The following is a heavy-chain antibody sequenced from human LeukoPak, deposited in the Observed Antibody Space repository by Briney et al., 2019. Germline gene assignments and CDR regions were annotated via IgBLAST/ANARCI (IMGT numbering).Heavy chain of an antibody. V-gene: IGHV3-53*01. CDR2: IYVGGGT. D-gene: IGHD2-21*02. CDR1: GFIVSRNY. CDR3: ARDPLQSLLST. J-gene: IGHJ5*02. Sequence: GGSLRLSCAASGFIVSRNYMTWVRQAPGKGLEWVSVIYVGGGTYYADYVKGRFIISRDNSKNTIYIQMNSLRAEDTAVYYCARDPLQSLLSTWGQGTLVTVSS.